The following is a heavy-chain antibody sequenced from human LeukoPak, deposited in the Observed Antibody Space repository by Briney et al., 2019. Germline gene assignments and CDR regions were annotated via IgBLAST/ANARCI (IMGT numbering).Heavy chain of an antibody. CDR1: GDTFTIYD. D-gene: IGHD6-19*01. Sequence: ASVKVSCKASGDTFTIYDINWVRQASGQGLEWMGWMNPNSGNTGYAQKFQGRVTMTRNTSINTAYMELSSLRSEDTAVYYCARVSSVVGRDYWGQGTLVTVSS. J-gene: IGHJ4*02. CDR2: MNPNSGNT. CDR3: ARVSSVVGRDY. V-gene: IGHV1-8*01.